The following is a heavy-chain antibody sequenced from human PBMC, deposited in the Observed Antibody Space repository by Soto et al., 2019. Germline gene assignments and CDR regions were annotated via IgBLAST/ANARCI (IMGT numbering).Heavy chain of an antibody. Sequence: PGESLKISCKASGYNFTTFWISWMRQVPGKGLEWMGWIDPSDSYSNYSPSFQGHITISADKSINTAYLHFSNLKASDTAVYYCARHFPLPTDLQFYYYYYYGVDVWGHGTAVTVSS. CDR3: ARHFPLPTDLQFYYYYYYGVDV. CDR1: GYNFTTFW. J-gene: IGHJ6*02. V-gene: IGHV5-10-1*01. CDR2: IDPSDSYS. D-gene: IGHD3-3*02.